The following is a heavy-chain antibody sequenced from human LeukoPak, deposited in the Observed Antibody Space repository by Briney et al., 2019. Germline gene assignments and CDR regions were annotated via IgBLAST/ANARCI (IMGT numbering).Heavy chain of an antibody. CDR2: INPNSGGT. D-gene: IGHD5-18*01. V-gene: IGHV1-2*04. CDR3: AREGYSYGSDAFDI. Sequence: ASVKVSCKASGYTFTGYYMHWVRQAPGQGLEWMGWINPNSGGTNDAQKFQGWVTMTRDTSVSTAYMELSMLRSDDTAVYYCAREGYSYGSDAFDIWGQGTMVTVSS. CDR1: GYTFTGYY. J-gene: IGHJ3*02.